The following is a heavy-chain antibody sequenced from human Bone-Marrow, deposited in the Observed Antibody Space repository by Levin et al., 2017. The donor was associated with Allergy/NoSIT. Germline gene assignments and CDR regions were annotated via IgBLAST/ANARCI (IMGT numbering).Heavy chain of an antibody. J-gene: IGHJ4*02. Sequence: GESLKISCAVSGLNFSTHVFHWVRQAPGKGLEWVAVISNDGSDTYYADSVKGRFTISRDNSKNMLFLQMNSLRPDDTAIYYCVRLVISTVVMTPMDFSDNWGQGTLVTVSS. CDR3: VRLVISTVVMTPMDFSDN. D-gene: IGHD2-21*02. V-gene: IGHV3-30*03. CDR2: ISNDGSDT. CDR1: GLNFSTHV.